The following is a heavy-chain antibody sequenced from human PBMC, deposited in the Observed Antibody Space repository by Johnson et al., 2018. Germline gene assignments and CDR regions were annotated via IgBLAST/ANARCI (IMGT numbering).Heavy chain of an antibody. CDR3: AGDPSLGGRWYYYMDV. CDR2: ISSSSSAI. CDR1: GFTFTNYA. Sequence: EVQLVESGGGLVQPGGSLRLSCAASGFTFTNYAMNWVRQAPGKGLEWVSYISSSSSAIYYADSVKGRFTISRDNAQNSLYLQMSNLRAEDTAVYYCAGDPSLGGRWYYYMDVWGKGTTVTVAS. J-gene: IGHJ6*03. V-gene: IGHV3-48*01. D-gene: IGHD3-16*01.